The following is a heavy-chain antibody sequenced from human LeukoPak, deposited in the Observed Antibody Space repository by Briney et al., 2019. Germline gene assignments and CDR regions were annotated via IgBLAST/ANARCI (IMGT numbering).Heavy chain of an antibody. Sequence: ETLSLTCTVSGGSISSSSYYWGWIRQPPGKGLEWVSATSSSDAGKYYADSVRGRFTISRDNSRNTMYLQMNSLRVEDAAVYYCAKAPVTSCRGAFCYPFDSWGQGTLVTVSS. CDR3: AKAPVTSCRGAFCYPFDS. V-gene: IGHV3-23*01. J-gene: IGHJ4*02. D-gene: IGHD2-15*01. CDR1: GGSISSSSYY. CDR2: TSSSDAGK.